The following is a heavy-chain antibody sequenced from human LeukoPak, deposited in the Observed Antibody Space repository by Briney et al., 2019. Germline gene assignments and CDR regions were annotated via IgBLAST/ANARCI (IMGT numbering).Heavy chain of an antibody. CDR3: ARAKLLWFGEPSDY. J-gene: IGHJ4*02. D-gene: IGHD3-10*01. Sequence: ASVKVSCKASGYTFTSYVMNWVRQAPGQGLEWMGWINTNTGNPTYARGFTGRFAFSLDTSVSTAYLQISSLKAEDTAVYYCARAKLLWFGEPSDYWGQGTLVTVSS. CDR2: INTNTGNP. V-gene: IGHV7-4-1*02. CDR1: GYTFTSYV.